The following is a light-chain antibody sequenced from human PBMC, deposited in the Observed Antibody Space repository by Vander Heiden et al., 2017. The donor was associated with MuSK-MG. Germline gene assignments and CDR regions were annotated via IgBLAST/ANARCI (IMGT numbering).Light chain of an antibody. CDR3: RQLNSEPYT. Sequence: DIQLTQSPSFLSASVGDRVTITCRASQGISSYLAWSQQKPGKAPNLLLYAVSTSQLGVPSRFSGSGPATEFTLTISSLKPAALATYFCRQLNSEPYTFGQGTKLXIK. CDR2: AVS. CDR1: QGISSY. V-gene: IGKV1-9*01. J-gene: IGKJ2*01.